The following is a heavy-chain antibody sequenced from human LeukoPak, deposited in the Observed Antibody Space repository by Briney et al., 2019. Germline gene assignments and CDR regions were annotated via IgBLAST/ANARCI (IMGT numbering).Heavy chain of an antibody. CDR1: GFDFSTYA. Sequence: PGGSLRLSCAASGFDFSTYAVSWVRQAPGKGLEWVSAISASGSSTFYAGSVKGRFTISRDNSKNTLYLQMNSLRAEDTAVYYCAKTSGSGNYYYYYYGMDVWGQGTTVTVSS. D-gene: IGHD3-10*01. V-gene: IGHV3-23*01. J-gene: IGHJ6*02. CDR3: AKTSGSGNYYYYYYGMDV. CDR2: ISASGSST.